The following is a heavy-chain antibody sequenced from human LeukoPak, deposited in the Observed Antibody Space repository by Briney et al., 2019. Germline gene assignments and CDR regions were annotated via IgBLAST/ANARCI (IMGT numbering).Heavy chain of an antibody. J-gene: IGHJ6*03. D-gene: IGHD5-18*01. CDR3: TKEAHTAIYYYYYYMDV. V-gene: IGHV3-30*18. CDR2: ISYDGSNK. CDR1: GFTFSSYG. Sequence: GGSLRLSCAASGFTFSSYGMHWVRQAPGKGLEWVAVISYDGSNKYYADSVKGRFTISRDNSKNTLYLQMNSLRAEDTAVYYCTKEAHTAIYYYYYYMDVWGKGTTVTVSS.